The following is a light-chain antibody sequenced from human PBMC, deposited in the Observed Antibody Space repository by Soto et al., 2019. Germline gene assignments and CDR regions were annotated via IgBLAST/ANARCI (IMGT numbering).Light chain of an antibody. Sequence: EIVLTQSPGTLSLSPGERATLSCRASQSVSSSYLAWYQQKLGQAPRLLIYGASSRATGIPDRFSGSWSGTDFTLTISRLEPEDFAVYYCQQYGSSPRTFGQGTKVEIK. CDR3: QQYGSSPRT. CDR2: GAS. J-gene: IGKJ1*01. V-gene: IGKV3-20*01. CDR1: QSVSSSY.